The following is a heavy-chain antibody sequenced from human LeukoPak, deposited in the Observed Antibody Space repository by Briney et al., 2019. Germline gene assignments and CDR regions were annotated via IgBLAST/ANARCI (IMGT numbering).Heavy chain of an antibody. Sequence: PSETLSLTCTVSGGSISSYYWSWIRQPAGKGLEWIGRIYTSGSTNYNPSLKSRVTMSVDTSKNQFSLKLSSVTAADTAVYYCARGTLLGSSSSLLFDYWGQGTLVTVSS. D-gene: IGHD6-13*01. J-gene: IGHJ4*02. CDR3: ARGTLLGSSSSLLFDY. CDR2: IYTSGST. V-gene: IGHV4-4*07. CDR1: GGSISSYY.